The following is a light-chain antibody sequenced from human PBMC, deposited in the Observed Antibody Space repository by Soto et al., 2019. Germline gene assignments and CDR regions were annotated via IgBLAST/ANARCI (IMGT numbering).Light chain of an antibody. CDR1: ELGDKY. V-gene: IGLV3-1*01. J-gene: IGLJ2*01. CDR2: QDT. Sequence: SYELTQPPSVSVSPGQTASITCSGDELGDKYTCWYQQKPGQSPVLVIYQDTKRPSGIPERISGSNSGNTATLTISGTQAMDEADYYCQAWDSNSYVVFGGGTKVTVL. CDR3: QAWDSNSYVV.